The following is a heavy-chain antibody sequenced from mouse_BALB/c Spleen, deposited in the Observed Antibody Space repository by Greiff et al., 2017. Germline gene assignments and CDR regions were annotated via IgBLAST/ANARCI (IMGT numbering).Heavy chain of an antibody. J-gene: IGHJ3*01. V-gene: IGHV1S29*02. D-gene: IGHD4-1*02. CDR3: ATNWDVGAWFAY. CDR1: GYTFTDYN. Sequence: EVQLQQSGPELVKPGASVKISCKASGYTFTDYNMHWVKQSHGKSLEWIGYIYPYNGGTGYNQKFKSKATLTVDNSSSTAYMELRSLTSEDSAVYYCATNWDVGAWFAYWGQGTLVTVSA. CDR2: IYPYNGGT.